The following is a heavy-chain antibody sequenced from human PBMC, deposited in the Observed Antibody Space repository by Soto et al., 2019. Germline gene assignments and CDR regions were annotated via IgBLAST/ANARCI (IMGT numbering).Heavy chain of an antibody. CDR2: IIPILGIA. V-gene: IGHV1-69*02. CDR1: GGTFSSYT. Sequence: ASVKVSCKAAGGTFSSYTISWVRQAPGQGLEWMGRIIPILGIANYAQKFQGRVTITADKSTSTAYMELSSLRSEDTAVYYCAFHTAVVVAQWYWGQGTLVTVSS. CDR3: AFHTAVVVAQWY. J-gene: IGHJ4*02. D-gene: IGHD2-15*01.